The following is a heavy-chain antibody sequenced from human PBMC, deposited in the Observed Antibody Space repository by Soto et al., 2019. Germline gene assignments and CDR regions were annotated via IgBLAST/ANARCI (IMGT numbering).Heavy chain of an antibody. Sequence: PGESLKISCKGSGYSFTSYWISWVRQMPGKGLEWMGRIDPSDSYTNYSPSFQGHVTISADKSISTAYLQWSSLKASDTAMYYCARKGRGNYYYYYGMDVWGQGTTVTVSS. V-gene: IGHV5-10-1*01. J-gene: IGHJ6*02. CDR1: GYSFTSYW. CDR3: ARKGRGNYYYYYGMDV. D-gene: IGHD3-16*01. CDR2: IDPSDSYT.